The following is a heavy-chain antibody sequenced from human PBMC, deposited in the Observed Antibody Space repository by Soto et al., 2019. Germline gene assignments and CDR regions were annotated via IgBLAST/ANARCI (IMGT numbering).Heavy chain of an antibody. CDR1: GYTFSRTG. CDR2: ISSYTGHT. Sequence: QVHLVQSGAEVKKPGASVNVSCKASGYTFSRTGISWVRQAPGQGLEWMGWISSYTGHTSYVEKLQGRITMTTDTSTNTAYMELRSLTSDDTAVYYCARDRLGINTFYGLDVWGQGTTVTVSS. V-gene: IGHV1-18*01. D-gene: IGHD2-2*02. J-gene: IGHJ6*02. CDR3: ARDRLGINTFYGLDV.